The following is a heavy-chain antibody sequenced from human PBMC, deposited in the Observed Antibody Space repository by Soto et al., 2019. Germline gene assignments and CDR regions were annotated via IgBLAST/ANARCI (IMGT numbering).Heavy chain of an antibody. J-gene: IGHJ4*02. Sequence: GGSLRLSCAASGFTFSEYGIDWIRQAPGKGLEWVAVISHEGGTQYYADSVRARFTVSRDNSKNIVYLQMDSLRPEDTAVYFCAIEGSPRVSRWDGNWGQGTLVTVSS. CDR1: GFTFSEYG. D-gene: IGHD1-26*01. CDR2: ISHEGGTQ. V-gene: IGHV3-30*03. CDR3: AIEGSPRVSRWDGN.